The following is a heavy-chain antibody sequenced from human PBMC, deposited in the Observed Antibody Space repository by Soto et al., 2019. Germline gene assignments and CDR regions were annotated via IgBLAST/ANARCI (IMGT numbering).Heavy chain of an antibody. CDR3: AKGPMITFGGVIAPFDY. Sequence: EVQLLESGGGLVQPGGSLRLSCAASGFTFSSYAMSWVRQAPGKGLEWVSAISGSGGSTYYADSVKGRFTISRDNSKNTLYLQRNSLRAEDTAVYYCAKGPMITFGGVIAPFDYWGQGTLVTVSS. V-gene: IGHV3-23*01. D-gene: IGHD3-16*02. CDR1: GFTFSSYA. CDR2: ISGSGGST. J-gene: IGHJ4*02.